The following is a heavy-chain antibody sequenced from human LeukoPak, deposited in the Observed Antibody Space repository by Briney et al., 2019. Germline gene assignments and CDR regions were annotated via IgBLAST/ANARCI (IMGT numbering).Heavy chain of an antibody. V-gene: IGHV3-23*01. J-gene: IGHJ4*02. Sequence: GGSLRLSCAASGFTFSSYAMSWVRQAPGKGLEWVSAISGSGGSTYYADSVKGRFTISRDNSKNTLYLRMNSLRAEDTAVYYCAKDHGFWSGYGYWGQGTLVTVSS. CDR2: ISGSGGST. CDR1: GFTFSSYA. CDR3: AKDHGFWSGYGY. D-gene: IGHD3-3*01.